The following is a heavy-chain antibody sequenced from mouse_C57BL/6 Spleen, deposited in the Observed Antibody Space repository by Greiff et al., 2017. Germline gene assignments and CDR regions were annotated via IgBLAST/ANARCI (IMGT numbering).Heavy chain of an antibody. CDR1: GFTFSSYA. J-gene: IGHJ2*01. CDR2: ISSGGDYI. V-gene: IGHV5-9-1*02. CDR3: TRGRNSLHYFDY. D-gene: IGHD6-2*01. Sequence: EVQGVESGEGLVKPGGSLKLSCAASGFTFSSYAMSWVRQTPEKRLEWVAYISSGGDYIYYADTVKGRFTISRDNARNTLYLQMSSLKSEDTAMYYCTRGRNSLHYFDYWGQGTTLTVSS.